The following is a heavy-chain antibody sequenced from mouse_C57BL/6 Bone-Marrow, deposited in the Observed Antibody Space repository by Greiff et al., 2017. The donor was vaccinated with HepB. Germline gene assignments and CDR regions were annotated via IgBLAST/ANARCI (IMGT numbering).Heavy chain of an antibody. CDR3: ARHYYGTLYFDY. CDR2: INPGSGGT. CDR1: GYAFTNYL. Sequence: VQVVESGAELVRPGTSVKVSCKASGYAFTNYLIEWVKQRPGQGLEWIGVINPGSGGTIYNEKFKGKATLTADKSSSTAYMQLSSLTSEDSAVYFCARHYYGTLYFDYWGQGTTLTVSS. D-gene: IGHD2-1*01. V-gene: IGHV1-54*01. J-gene: IGHJ2*01.